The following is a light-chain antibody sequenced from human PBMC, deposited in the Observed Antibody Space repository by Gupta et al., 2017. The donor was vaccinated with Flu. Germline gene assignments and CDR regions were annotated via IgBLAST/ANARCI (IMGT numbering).Light chain of an antibody. J-gene: IGKJ4*01. CDR3: QQYNYWPPLT. CDR2: DAS. Sequence: EIVMTQSPATLSVSPGERATVSCRASQSVGRDLAWYQQRPGQAPRLLIYDASTRAPGTPARFSGSGYGKEFTLTVSSRQSEDFAIYYCQQYNYWPPLTFGGGTKVERK. CDR1: QSVGRD. V-gene: IGKV3-15*01.